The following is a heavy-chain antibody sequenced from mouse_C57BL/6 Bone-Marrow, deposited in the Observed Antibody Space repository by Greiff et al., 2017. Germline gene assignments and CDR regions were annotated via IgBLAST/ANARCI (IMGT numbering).Heavy chain of an antibody. D-gene: IGHD1-1*01. Sequence: VQLQQPGAELVKPGASVKMSCKASGYTFTSYWITWVKQRPGQGLEWIGDIYPGSGSTNYNEKFKSKATLTVDPSSSTAYMQLSVLTSEDSAVYYSARWYCGSSCWYFDVWGTGTTVTVSS. CDR3: ARWYCGSSCWYFDV. CDR2: IYPGSGST. CDR1: GYTFTSYW. J-gene: IGHJ1*03. V-gene: IGHV1-55*01.